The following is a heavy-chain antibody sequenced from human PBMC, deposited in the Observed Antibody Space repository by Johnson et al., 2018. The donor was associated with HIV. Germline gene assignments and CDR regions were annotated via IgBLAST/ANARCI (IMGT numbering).Heavy chain of an antibody. CDR1: GFTFSSYD. D-gene: IGHD3-16*02. Sequence: QLVESGGGLVQPGGSLRLSCAASGFTFSSYDMHWVRQATGKGLEWVSAIGTAGDTYYPGSVKGRFTISRENAKNYLYLQMNSLRAEDTAVYYCAKDLVSTYYYVWGSYRSDAFDIWGQGTMVTVSS. V-gene: IGHV3-13*01. CDR3: AKDLVSTYYYVWGSYRSDAFDI. CDR2: IGTAGDT. J-gene: IGHJ3*02.